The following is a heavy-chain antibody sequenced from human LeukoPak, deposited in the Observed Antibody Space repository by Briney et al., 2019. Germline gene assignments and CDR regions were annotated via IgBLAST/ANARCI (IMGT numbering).Heavy chain of an antibody. V-gene: IGHV3-30*02. CDR1: GFTFSSYG. J-gene: IGHJ4*02. D-gene: IGHD6-13*01. CDR2: IRYDGSNK. CDR3: AKDSAAYSSSCYEPVPDY. Sequence: GGSLRLSCAASGFTFSSYGMHWVRQAPGKGLEWVAFIRYDGSNKYYADSVKGRFTISRDNSKNTLYLQMNSLRAEDTAVYYCAKDSAAYSSSCYEPVPDYWGQGTLVTVSS.